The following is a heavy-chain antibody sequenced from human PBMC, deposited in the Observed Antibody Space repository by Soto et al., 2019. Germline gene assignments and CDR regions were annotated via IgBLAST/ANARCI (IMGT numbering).Heavy chain of an antibody. V-gene: IGHV3-30-3*01. CDR3: ARPPRDLWSGYSTYFDY. D-gene: IGHD3-3*01. Sequence: PGGSLRLSCEVSGFPFSSYAIHWVRQTPGKGLEWVAVISYDGSITYYSDSVKGRFTISRDTPTNTVYLQLNGLRGDDTAVYYCARPPRDLWSGYSTYFDYWGQGTLVTAPQ. CDR2: ISYDGSIT. J-gene: IGHJ4*02. CDR1: GFPFSSYA.